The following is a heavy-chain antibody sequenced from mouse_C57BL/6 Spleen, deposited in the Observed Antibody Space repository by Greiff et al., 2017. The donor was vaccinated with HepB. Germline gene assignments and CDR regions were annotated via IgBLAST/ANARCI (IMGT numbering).Heavy chain of an antibody. CDR3: ANYGSRAWFAY. J-gene: IGHJ3*01. V-gene: IGHV1-26*01. Sequence: EVKLQQSGPELVKPGASVKISCKASGYTFTDYYMNWVKQSHGKSLEWIGDINPNNGGTSYNQKFKGKATLTVDKSSSTAYMELRSLTSEDSAVYYCANYGSRAWFAYWGQGTLVTVSA. CDR2: INPNNGGT. CDR1: GYTFTDYY. D-gene: IGHD1-1*01.